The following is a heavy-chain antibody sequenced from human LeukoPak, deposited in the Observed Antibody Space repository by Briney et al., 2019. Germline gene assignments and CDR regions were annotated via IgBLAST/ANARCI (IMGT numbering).Heavy chain of an antibody. CDR1: GYSFTSYW. Sequence: GESLKISCKGSGYSFTSYWIGWVRQMPGKGLEWMRIIYPGDSDTRYSPSFQGQVTISADKSISTAYLQWSSLKASDTAVYYCASGVPAAIGAFDIWGQGTMVTVSS. J-gene: IGHJ3*02. V-gene: IGHV5-51*01. D-gene: IGHD2-2*02. CDR2: IYPGDSDT. CDR3: ASGVPAAIGAFDI.